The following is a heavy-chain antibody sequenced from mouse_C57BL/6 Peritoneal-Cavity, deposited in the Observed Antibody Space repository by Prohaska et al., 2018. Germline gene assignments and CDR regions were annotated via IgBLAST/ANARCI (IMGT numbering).Heavy chain of an antibody. D-gene: IGHD2-1*01. CDR3: ALYGNYGN. CDR2: IDPSDSYT. Sequence: QVQLQQPGAELVKPGASVKLSCKASGYPFTSYWMQWVKQRPGQDLEWIGEIDPSDSYTNYNQKFRGKATLTVDTSSSTAYMQLSSLTSEDSAVYYCALYGNYGNWGQGTLVTVSA. CDR1: GYPFTSYW. J-gene: IGHJ3*01. V-gene: IGHV1-50*01.